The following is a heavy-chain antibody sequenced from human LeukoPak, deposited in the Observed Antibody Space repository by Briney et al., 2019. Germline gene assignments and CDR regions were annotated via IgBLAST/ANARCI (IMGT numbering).Heavy chain of an antibody. Sequence: PGGSLRLSCAASGFTFSSYEMNWVRQAPGKGLEWVSYISSSGSTIYYADSVKGRFTISRDNAKNSLYLQMNSLRAEDTAVYYCAGELMGSSNAFDIWGQGTMVTVSS. CDR3: AGELMGSSNAFDI. V-gene: IGHV3-48*03. J-gene: IGHJ3*02. D-gene: IGHD2-8*01. CDR2: ISSSGSTI. CDR1: GFTFSSYE.